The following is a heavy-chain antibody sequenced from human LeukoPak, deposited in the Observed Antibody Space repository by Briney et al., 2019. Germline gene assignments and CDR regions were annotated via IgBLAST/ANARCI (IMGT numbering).Heavy chain of an antibody. J-gene: IGHJ4*02. Sequence: GGSLRLSCAASGFPFRSYAMHWVRQAPGKGLEYVSAITLDGINTYYANSVKGRFTISRDNSKNTLYLQMGSLRAEDMAVYYCARVAVPGTYDYWGQGTLVTVSS. CDR1: GFPFRSYA. CDR2: ITLDGINT. V-gene: IGHV3-64*01. D-gene: IGHD6-19*01. CDR3: ARVAVPGTYDY.